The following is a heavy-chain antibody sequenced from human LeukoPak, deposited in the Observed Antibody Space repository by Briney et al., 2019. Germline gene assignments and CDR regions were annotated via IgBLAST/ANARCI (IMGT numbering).Heavy chain of an antibody. CDR1: GYTFTSYG. CDR3: ARTQDYCSGGSCYLPWFDP. D-gene: IGHD2-15*01. J-gene: IGHJ5*02. Sequence: VASVKVSCKASGYTFTSYGISWVRQAPGQGLEWMGWISAYNGNTNYAQKLQGRVTMTTDTSTSTAYMELRSLRSDDTAVYYCARTQDYCSGGSCYLPWFDPWGQGTLVTVSS. CDR2: ISAYNGNT. V-gene: IGHV1-18*04.